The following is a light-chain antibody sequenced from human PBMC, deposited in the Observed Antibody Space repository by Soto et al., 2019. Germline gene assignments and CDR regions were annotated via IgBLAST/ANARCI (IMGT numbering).Light chain of an antibody. CDR1: QSVSSSY. Sequence: EIVLTQSPGTLSLSPGERATLSCRASQSVSSSYLACYQQKPGQAPRLLIYGASSRATGIPDRFSGRGSGTGFTLSISRLEPEDCAVNYCQQYGSSPIFTVGPGTKVDIK. V-gene: IGKV3-20*01. CDR2: GAS. CDR3: QQYGSSPIFT. J-gene: IGKJ3*01.